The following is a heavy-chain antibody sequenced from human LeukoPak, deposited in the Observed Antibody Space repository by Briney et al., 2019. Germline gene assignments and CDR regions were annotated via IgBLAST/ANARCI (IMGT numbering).Heavy chain of an antibody. Sequence: KPSETLSLTCAVYGGSFSGYYWSWIRQPAGKGLESIGHISTSGSTNYNPSLKSRVTMSVDTSKNQFSLKLSSVTAADTAVYYCAREDTVVTRSFDYWGQGTLVTVSS. CDR2: ISTSGST. V-gene: IGHV4-4*07. CDR1: GGSFSGYY. J-gene: IGHJ4*02. CDR3: AREDTVVTRSFDY. D-gene: IGHD4-23*01.